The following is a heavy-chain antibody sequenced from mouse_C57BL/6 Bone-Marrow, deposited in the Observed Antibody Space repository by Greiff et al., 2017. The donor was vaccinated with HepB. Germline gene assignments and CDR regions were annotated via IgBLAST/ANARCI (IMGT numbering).Heavy chain of an antibody. V-gene: IGHV14-3*01. CDR1: GYTFTSYW. D-gene: IGHD2-1*01. CDR2: IDPANGNT. CDR3: ALLPFYAMDY. J-gene: IGHJ4*01. Sequence: EVQLQQSGAELAKPGASVKLSCKASGYTFTSYWMHWVKQRPGQGLEWIGRIDPANGNTKYAPKFQGKATITADTSSNTAYLQLSSLTSEDTAIYYCALLPFYAMDYWGQGTSVTVSS.